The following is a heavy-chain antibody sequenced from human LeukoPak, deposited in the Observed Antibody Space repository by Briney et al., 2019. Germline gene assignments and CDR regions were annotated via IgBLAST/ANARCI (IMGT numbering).Heavy chain of an antibody. CDR1: SDSISSSSYL. D-gene: IGHD3-10*01. V-gene: IGHV4-39*01. CDR2: IYSNGHI. Sequence: PSETLSLTCSVSSDSISSSSYLWVWVRQPPGTGLEWIGDIYSNGHISYNPSLKSRAAISVDTSENQFSLNLSSVTAADTAVYYCARRHYGSGNIDSWGQGTLVTVSS. J-gene: IGHJ4*02. CDR3: ARRHYGSGNIDS.